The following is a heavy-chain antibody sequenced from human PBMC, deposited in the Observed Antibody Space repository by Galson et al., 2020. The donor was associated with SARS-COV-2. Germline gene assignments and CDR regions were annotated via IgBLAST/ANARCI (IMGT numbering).Heavy chain of an antibody. CDR3: ARGGGSYPYYFDY. V-gene: IGHV4-31*03. J-gene: IGHJ4*02. D-gene: IGHD1-26*01. CDR1: GGSISSGGYY. CDR2: IYYSGST. Sequence: SETLSLTCTVSGGSISSGGYYWSWIRQHPGKGLEWIGYIYYSGSTDYNPSLKSRVTISVDTSKNQFSLKLSSVTAADTAVYYCARGGGSYPYYFDYWGQGTLVTVSS.